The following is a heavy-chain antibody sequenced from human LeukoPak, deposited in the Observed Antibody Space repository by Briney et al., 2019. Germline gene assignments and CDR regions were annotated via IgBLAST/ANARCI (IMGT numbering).Heavy chain of an antibody. Sequence: SETLSLTCAVYGGSFGGYYWSWIRQPPGKGLEWIGEINHSGSTNYNPSLKSRVTISVDTSKNQFSLKLSSVTAADTAVYYCARAHPGGPADIVVVPAALNFDYWGQGTLVTVSS. CDR3: ARAHPGGPADIVVVPAALNFDY. D-gene: IGHD2-2*01. CDR1: GGSFGGYY. J-gene: IGHJ4*02. CDR2: INHSGST. V-gene: IGHV4-34*01.